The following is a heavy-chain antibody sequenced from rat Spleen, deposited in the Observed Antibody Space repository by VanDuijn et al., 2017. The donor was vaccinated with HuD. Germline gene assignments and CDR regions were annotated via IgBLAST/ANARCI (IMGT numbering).Heavy chain of an antibody. CDR3: TRHYYSGPFDY. V-gene: IGHV5-29*01. D-gene: IGHD1-2*01. CDR2: IIYDGSSS. CDR1: GFTLSDYD. J-gene: IGHJ2*01. Sequence: EVQLVESGGGLVQPGRSLNLSCAASGFTLSDYDMAWVRQAPTKGLEWVATIIYDGSSSYYRDSVKGRFTISRDNAKSTLYLQMESLRSEDTATYYCTRHYYSGPFDYWGPGVMVTVSS.